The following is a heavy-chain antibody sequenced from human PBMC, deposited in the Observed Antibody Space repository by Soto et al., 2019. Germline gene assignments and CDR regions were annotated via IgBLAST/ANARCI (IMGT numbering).Heavy chain of an antibody. CDR3: ATATISPVSATFHHYGMDV. J-gene: IGHJ6*02. V-gene: IGHV1-69*01. Sequence: QVQLVQSGAEVRKPGSSVKVSCQTSGGTFNNFAFTWVQQAPGQGLEWLGGIMPVFDTTNYAASFQGRITITADDLRNTVYMEMKTLRFDDTAVYYCATATISPVSATFHHYGMDVWGQGTTVTVSS. CDR2: IMPVFDTT. D-gene: IGHD6-25*01. CDR1: GGTFNNFA.